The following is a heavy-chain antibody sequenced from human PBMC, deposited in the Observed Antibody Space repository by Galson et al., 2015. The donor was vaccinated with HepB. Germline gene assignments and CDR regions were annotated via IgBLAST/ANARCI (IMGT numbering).Heavy chain of an antibody. D-gene: IGHD1-26*01. Sequence: SVKVSCKASGGTFSSYAISWVRQAPGQGLEWMGGIIPIFGTANYAQEFQGRVTITADESTCTAYMELSSLRSEDTAVYYCAREGWEQLDVDYWGQGTLVTVSS. CDR3: AREGWEQLDVDY. J-gene: IGHJ4*02. V-gene: IGHV1-69*13. CDR2: IIPIFGTA. CDR1: GGTFSSYA.